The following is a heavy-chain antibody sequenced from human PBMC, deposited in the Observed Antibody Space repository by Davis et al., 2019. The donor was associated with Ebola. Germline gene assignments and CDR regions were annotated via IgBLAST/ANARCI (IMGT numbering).Heavy chain of an antibody. CDR2: IYYSGNT. V-gene: IGHV4-34*01. CDR1: GGSFSGYY. D-gene: IGHD6-13*01. CDR3: ARFARAAGIRGVDY. J-gene: IGHJ4*02. Sequence: SETLSLTCAVYGGSFSGYYWGWIRQSPGKGLEWIGSIYYSGNTYYSPSLRSRVTMSVDRPKNQFSLKLSSVTAADTAVYYCARFARAAGIRGVDYWGQGTLVTVSS.